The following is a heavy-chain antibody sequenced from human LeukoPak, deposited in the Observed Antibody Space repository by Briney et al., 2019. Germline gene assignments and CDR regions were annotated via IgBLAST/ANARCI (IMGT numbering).Heavy chain of an antibody. J-gene: IGHJ3*02. Sequence: GGSLRLSCAASGFTFSSCRMSWVRLAPGKGLEWVANIKQDGSEKYYVDSVKGRFTISRDNAKNSLYLQMNSLRAEDTAVYYCARDGTTTVTTFAFDIWGQGTMVTVSS. V-gene: IGHV3-7*01. CDR3: ARDGTTTVTTFAFDI. D-gene: IGHD4-17*01. CDR1: GFTFSSCR. CDR2: IKQDGSEK.